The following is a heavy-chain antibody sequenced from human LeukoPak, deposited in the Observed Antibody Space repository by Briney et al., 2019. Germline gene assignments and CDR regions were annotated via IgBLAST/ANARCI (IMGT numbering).Heavy chain of an antibody. D-gene: IGHD6-19*01. J-gene: IGHJ4*02. CDR1: GFTFSSYW. CDR3: ARDRPSRYSSGWEPYYFDY. CDR2: IKQDGSEK. Sequence: GGSLRLSCAASGFTFSSYWMSWVRQAPGKGLEWVANIKQDGSEKYYVDSVKGRFTISRDNAKNSLYLQMNSLRAEDTAVYYCARDRPSRYSSGWEPYYFDYWGQGTLVTVSS. V-gene: IGHV3-7*01.